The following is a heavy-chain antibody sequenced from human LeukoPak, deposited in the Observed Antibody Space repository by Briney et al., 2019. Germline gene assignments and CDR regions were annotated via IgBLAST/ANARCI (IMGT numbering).Heavy chain of an antibody. D-gene: IGHD2-21*02. CDR3: AKDTGGGDYAYYFDY. J-gene: IGHJ4*02. CDR1: GFTFSSYG. V-gene: IGHV3-30*18. CDR2: ISYDGSNK. Sequence: PGGSLRLSCAASGFTFSSYGMHWVRQAPGKGLEWVAVISYDGSNKYYADSVKGRFTISRDNSKNTLYLQMNSLRAEDTAVYYCAKDTGGGDYAYYFDYWGQGTLVTVSS.